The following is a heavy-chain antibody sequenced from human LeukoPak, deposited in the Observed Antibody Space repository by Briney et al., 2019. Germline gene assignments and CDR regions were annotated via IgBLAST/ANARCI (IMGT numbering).Heavy chain of an antibody. Sequence: GGSLRLSCAASGFTFSSYGMHWVRQAPGKGLEWVAVISYDGSNKYYADSVKGRFTISRDNSKNTLYLQMNSLRAEDTAVYYCAKGVIDFDYWGQGTLVTVSS. D-gene: IGHD5/OR15-5a*01. CDR1: GFTFSSYG. V-gene: IGHV3-30*18. CDR2: ISYDGSNK. CDR3: AKGVIDFDY. J-gene: IGHJ4*02.